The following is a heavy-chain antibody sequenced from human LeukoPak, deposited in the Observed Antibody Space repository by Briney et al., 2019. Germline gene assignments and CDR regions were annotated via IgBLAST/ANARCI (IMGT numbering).Heavy chain of an antibody. CDR3: ARDGGRDGYSYGFYPNWFDP. CDR2: ISYDGSNK. V-gene: IGHV3-30*01. Sequence: GGSLRLSCAASGFTFSSYAMHWVRQAPGKGLEWVAVISYDGSNKYYADSVKGRFTISRDNSKNTLYLQMNSLRAEDTAVYYCARDGGRDGYSYGFYPNWFDPWGQGTLVTVSS. D-gene: IGHD5-18*01. J-gene: IGHJ5*02. CDR1: GFTFSSYA.